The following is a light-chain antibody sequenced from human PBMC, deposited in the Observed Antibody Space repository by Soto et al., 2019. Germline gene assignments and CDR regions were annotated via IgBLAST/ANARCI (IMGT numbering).Light chain of an antibody. CDR1: QSIGKW. CDR3: KKSKSFPLT. CDR2: AAS. V-gene: IGKV1-5*01. J-gene: IGKJ4*01. Sequence: DIQMTQSPSTLSASVGDRVVITFRASQSIGKWLAWYQQKPGKAPKVLIYAASSLQSGVPSRFSGSGSGTDFSLTISSLQPEDFATYYCKKSKSFPLTFGGGTKGDIK.